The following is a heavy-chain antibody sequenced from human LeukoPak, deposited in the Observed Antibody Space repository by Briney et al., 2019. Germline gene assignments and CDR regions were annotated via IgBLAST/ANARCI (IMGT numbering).Heavy chain of an antibody. J-gene: IGHJ6*03. V-gene: IGHV1-69*06. CDR2: IIPIFGTA. D-gene: IGHD6-13*01. CDR1: GGTFSSYA. Sequence: ASVKVSCKASGGTFSSYAISWVRQAPGQGLEWMGGIIPIFGTANYAQKFQGRVTITADKSTSTAYMELSSLRSEDTAVYYCATALFTSSSWYHYYYYYMDVWGKGTTVTVSS. CDR3: ATALFTSSSWYHYYYYYMDV.